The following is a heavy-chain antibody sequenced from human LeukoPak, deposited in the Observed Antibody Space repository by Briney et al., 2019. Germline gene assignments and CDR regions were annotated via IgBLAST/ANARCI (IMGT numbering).Heavy chain of an antibody. CDR2: ISGSGDST. V-gene: IGHV3-23*01. J-gene: IGHJ4*02. CDR1: GFTFSSYA. CDR3: ARESPDFDY. Sequence: GGSLRRSCAASGFTFSSYAMSWVCQAPGKGLEWVSVISGSGDSTYYADSVKGRFTISRDNSKNTLYLQMNSLRVEDTAVYYCARESPDFDYWGQGTLVTVSS.